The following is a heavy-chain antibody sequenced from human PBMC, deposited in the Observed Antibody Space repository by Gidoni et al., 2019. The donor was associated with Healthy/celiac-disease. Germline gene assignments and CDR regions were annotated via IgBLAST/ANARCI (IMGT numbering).Heavy chain of an antibody. V-gene: IGHV1-58*01. CDR3: AAEIPYGIAAAGYYFDY. CDR1: GFTFTSSA. Sequence: QMQLVQSGPEVKKPGTSVQVSCKAYGFTFTSSAVQWVRQARGQRLEWIGWIVVGSGNTNYAQKFQERVTITRDMSTSTAYMELSSLRSEDTAVYYCAAEIPYGIAAAGYYFDYWGQGTLVTVSS. CDR2: IVVGSGNT. D-gene: IGHD6-13*01. J-gene: IGHJ4*02.